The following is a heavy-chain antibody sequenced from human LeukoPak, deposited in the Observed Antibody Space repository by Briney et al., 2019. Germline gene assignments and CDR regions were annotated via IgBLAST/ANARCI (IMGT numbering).Heavy chain of an antibody. CDR1: GSSFTTNW. CDR2: IYPDDSDT. Sequence: GESLRISCKSSGSSFTTNWIGWVRQMPGKGLEWMGIIYPDDSDTRYSPSFQGQVTISADKSISTAYLQWSSLRSEDTAVYYCAAADYYDSSGYAFDIWGQGTMVTVSS. J-gene: IGHJ3*02. D-gene: IGHD3-22*01. CDR3: AAADYYDSSGYAFDI. V-gene: IGHV5-51*01.